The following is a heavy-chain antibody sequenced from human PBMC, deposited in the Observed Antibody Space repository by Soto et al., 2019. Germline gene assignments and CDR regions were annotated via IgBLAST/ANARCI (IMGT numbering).Heavy chain of an antibody. CDR1: GFTFSSYS. Sequence: EVQLVESGGGLVQPGGSLRLSCAASGFTFSSYSINWVRQAPGKGLEWVSHISSGSSTMYYADSVKGRFTISRDNAKNSLYLQMNSLRDDATAVYYCARDRTYYSGMDVGGQGTTVTVSS. CDR3: ARDRTYYSGMDV. CDR2: ISSGSSTM. D-gene: IGHD3-10*01. V-gene: IGHV3-48*02. J-gene: IGHJ6*02.